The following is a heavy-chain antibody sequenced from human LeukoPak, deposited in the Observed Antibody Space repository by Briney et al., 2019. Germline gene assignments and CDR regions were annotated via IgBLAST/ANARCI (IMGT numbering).Heavy chain of an antibody. CDR3: AKTLINSWQIDY. J-gene: IGHJ4*02. Sequence: PGGSLRLSCAASGFTFSSYAMSWVRQAPGKGREWVSSISASGGSTYYADSVKGRFTISRDNSKNTMYLQMNGLRAEDTAIYYCAKTLINSWQIDYWGQGTLVTVSS. CDR1: GFTFSSYA. V-gene: IGHV3-23*01. D-gene: IGHD2-15*01. CDR2: ISASGGST.